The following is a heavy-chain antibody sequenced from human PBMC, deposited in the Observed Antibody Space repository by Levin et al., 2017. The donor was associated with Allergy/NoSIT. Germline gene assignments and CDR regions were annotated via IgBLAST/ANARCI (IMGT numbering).Heavy chain of an antibody. CDR3: ARYRPVYGGNPDY. CDR2: MNPGDSDT. Sequence: GESLKISCKGSGYNFASYWIGWVRQMPGKGLEWMGIMNPGDSDTTYSPSFQGQVTIPADKSISTAYLQWSSLKASDTAMYFCARYRPVYGGNPDYWGQGTLVTVSS. CDR1: GYNFASYW. J-gene: IGHJ4*02. V-gene: IGHV5-51*01. D-gene: IGHD4-23*01.